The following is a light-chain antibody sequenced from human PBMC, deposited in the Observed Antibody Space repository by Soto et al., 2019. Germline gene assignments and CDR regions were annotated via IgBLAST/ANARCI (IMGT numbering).Light chain of an antibody. V-gene: IGKV1-27*01. CDR3: QKYNTVPAT. Sequence: DIQMTQSPPSLSASVGDRVTITCRASQGIGNSLACYQQKPGTVPKLLIYSASTLQSGVPSRFSGSVSGTDFTLTISSLPPEDVAAYYCQKYNTVPATFGQGTRLEIK. CDR1: QGIGNS. J-gene: IGKJ5*01. CDR2: SAS.